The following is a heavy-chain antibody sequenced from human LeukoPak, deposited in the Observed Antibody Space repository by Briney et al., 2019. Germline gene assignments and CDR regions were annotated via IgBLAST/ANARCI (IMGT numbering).Heavy chain of an antibody. CDR2: INHNGNVN. D-gene: IGHD3-16*01. CDR3: ARGGGLDV. CDR1: GFTFSCFW. V-gene: IGHV3-7*03. J-gene: IGHJ6*02. Sequence: GSLRLSCAASGFTFSCFWVDWARQAPGKGLEWVASINHNGNVNYYVDSVKGRFTISRDNAKNPLYLQMSNLRAEDTAVYFCARGGGLDVWGQGATVTVSS.